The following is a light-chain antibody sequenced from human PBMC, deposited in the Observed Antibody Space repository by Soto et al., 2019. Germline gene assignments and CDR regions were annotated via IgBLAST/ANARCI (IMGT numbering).Light chain of an antibody. CDR2: KVS. V-gene: IGKV2-30*01. CDR3: MERIQLPIS. Sequence: DVVMTQPPISLPVTLGQPASISCRSSKSLVYVDGNTCLNWFQQRPVQSPRRLIYKVSNRDSGVPDRFSGSGTGTDFTLKISCFEAEDVRLYCCMERIQLPISFCHVARQEI. J-gene: IGKJ5*01. CDR1: KSLVYVDGNTC.